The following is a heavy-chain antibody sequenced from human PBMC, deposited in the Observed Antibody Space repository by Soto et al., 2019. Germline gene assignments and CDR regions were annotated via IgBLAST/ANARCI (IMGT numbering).Heavy chain of an antibody. D-gene: IGHD6-19*01. J-gene: IGHJ6*02. Sequence: QVQLVQSGAEVKKPGASVKVSCKASGYTFTSYAMHWVRQAPGQRLEWMGWINAGNGNTKYSQKFQGRVTITRDTSASTAYMELSSLRSEDTAVYYCARRIAVAGNYYYGMDVWGQGTTVTVSS. CDR1: GYTFTSYA. CDR2: INAGNGNT. CDR3: ARRIAVAGNYYYGMDV. V-gene: IGHV1-3*01.